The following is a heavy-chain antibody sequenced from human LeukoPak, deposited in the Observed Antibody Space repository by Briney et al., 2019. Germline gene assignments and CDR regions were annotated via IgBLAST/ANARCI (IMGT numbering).Heavy chain of an antibody. D-gene: IGHD2-2*01. CDR2: IYYSGKT. J-gene: IGHJ3*02. CDR1: GGSISSSSYY. CDR3: ARRIVVPAADDAFDI. V-gene: IGHV4-39*01. Sequence: PSETLSLTCIVSGGSISSSSYYWGWIRQSPGKGLEWIGSIYYSGKTYYNPSLKSRVTISVDTSKNHFSLKLSSVTAADTAVYYCARRIVVPAADDAFDIWGQGTMVTVSS.